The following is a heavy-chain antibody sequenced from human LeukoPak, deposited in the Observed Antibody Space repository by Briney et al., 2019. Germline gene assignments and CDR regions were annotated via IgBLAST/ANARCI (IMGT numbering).Heavy chain of an antibody. D-gene: IGHD1-7*01. CDR3: ARAFGKELGLLSLDY. V-gene: IGHV1-2*02. CDR2: INPNSGGT. J-gene: IGHJ4*02. Sequence: ASVKVSCKASGYTFTGYYMHWVRQAPGQGLEWMGWINPNSGGTNYAQKFQGRVTMTRDTSISTAYMELSRLRSDDTAVYYCARAFGKELGLLSLDYWGQGTLVTVSS. CDR1: GYTFTGYY.